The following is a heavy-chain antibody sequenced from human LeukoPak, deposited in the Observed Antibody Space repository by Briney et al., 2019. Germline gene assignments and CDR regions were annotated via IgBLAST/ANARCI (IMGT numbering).Heavy chain of an antibody. CDR3: AKVAKYYYGSETYYFFEH. Sequence: GGSLRLSCAASGFTFSSYWMSWVRQAPGKGLEWVAFIRYDGSNKYYADSVKGRFTISRDNAKNSLYLQMNSLRVEDTAVYYCAKVAKYYYGSETYYFFEHWGQGTPVTASS. CDR2: IRYDGSNK. J-gene: IGHJ4*02. CDR1: GFTFSSYW. V-gene: IGHV3-30*02. D-gene: IGHD3-10*01.